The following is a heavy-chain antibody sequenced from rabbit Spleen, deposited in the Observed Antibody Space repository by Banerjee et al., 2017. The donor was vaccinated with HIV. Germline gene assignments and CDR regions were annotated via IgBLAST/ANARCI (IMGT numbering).Heavy chain of an antibody. CDR3: ARNYVNAFDP. Sequence: QEQLMESGGGLVQPGGTLTLTCTASGFSFSSIYWICWVRQAPGRGLEWIACIDTGDGATYYASWAKGRFTISKTSSTTVDLKMTSLTAADTATYFCARNYVNAFDPWGQGTLVTVS. CDR2: IDTGDGAT. D-gene: IGHD1-1*01. CDR1: GFSFSSIYW. J-gene: IGHJ2*01. V-gene: IGHV1S45*01.